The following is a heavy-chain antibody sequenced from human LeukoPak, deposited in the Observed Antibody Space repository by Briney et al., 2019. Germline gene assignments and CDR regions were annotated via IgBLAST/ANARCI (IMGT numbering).Heavy chain of an antibody. D-gene: IGHD3-3*01. J-gene: IGHJ4*02. CDR2: ISPNSGGT. Sequence: ASVKLSCKASGYTFTGYYMHWGRQAPGQGREWMGWISPNSGGTNYAQKFQGRVSMTRDTSISTAYMELNRLRSDDTAVYYCARVGTITGVVIPDYFDYWGQGTLVTVSS. CDR3: ARVGTITGVVIPDYFDY. V-gene: IGHV1-2*02. CDR1: GYTFTGYY.